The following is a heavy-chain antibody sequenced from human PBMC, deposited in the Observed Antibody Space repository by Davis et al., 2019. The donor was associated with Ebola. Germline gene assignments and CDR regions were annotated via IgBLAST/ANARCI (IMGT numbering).Heavy chain of an antibody. CDR2: IYYSGST. J-gene: IGHJ6*04. CDR3: ARAQRITIFGVAVPTYGMDV. CDR1: GGSISSGGYY. Sequence: MPSETLSLTCTVSGGSISSGGYYWSWIRQHPGKGLEWIGYIYYSGSTYYNPSLKSRVTISVDTSKNQFSLKLSSVTAADTAVYYCARAQRITIFGVAVPTYGMDVWGKGTTVTVSS. D-gene: IGHD3-3*01. V-gene: IGHV4-61*08.